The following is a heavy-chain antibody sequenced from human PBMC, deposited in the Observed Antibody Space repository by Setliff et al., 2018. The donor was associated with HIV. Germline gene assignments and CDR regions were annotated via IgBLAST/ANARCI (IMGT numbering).Heavy chain of an antibody. D-gene: IGHD6-13*01. CDR3: AKADDGAAAGPAP. J-gene: IGHJ5*02. CDR1: GFTFSSYC. CDR2: ISYGSTYI. V-gene: IGHV3-21*01. Sequence: GGSLRLSCVASGFTFSSYCMDWFRQAPGKGLEWVSSISYGSTYIYQSDSVRGRFTISRDDAKKSLYLQMNSLGAEDTAVYYCAKADDGAAAGPAPWGHGTLVTSPQ.